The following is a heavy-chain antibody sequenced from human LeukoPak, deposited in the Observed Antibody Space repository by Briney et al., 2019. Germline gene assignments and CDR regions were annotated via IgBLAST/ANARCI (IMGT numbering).Heavy chain of an antibody. CDR1: GVTVGTNS. V-gene: IGHV3-53*01. Sequence: GGSLRLSCAASGVTVGTNSMSWARQSPGKGLEWVSVIYSGGSTYNADSVNGRFTVSRDNSRNTLFLQMNNLRAEDTALYFCASAREYCGSAGCYEYFQHWGQGTLVIVSS. CDR2: IYSGGST. D-gene: IGHD2-2*01. J-gene: IGHJ1*01. CDR3: ASAREYCGSAGCYEYFQH.